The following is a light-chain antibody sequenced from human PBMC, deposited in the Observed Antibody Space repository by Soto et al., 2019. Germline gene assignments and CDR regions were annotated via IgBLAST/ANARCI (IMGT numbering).Light chain of an antibody. J-gene: IGKJ3*01. CDR3: QQSYSTPPEPT. V-gene: IGKV1-39*01. CDR1: HNINNY. Sequence: DIQMTQSPSSLSASVGDRVTVTCRASHNINNYLNWYQQKPGKAPKLLIYAASNLQSGVPSRFSGSGSGTDFTLTISSLQPEDFATYYCQQSYSTPPEPTFGPGTKVHIK. CDR2: AAS.